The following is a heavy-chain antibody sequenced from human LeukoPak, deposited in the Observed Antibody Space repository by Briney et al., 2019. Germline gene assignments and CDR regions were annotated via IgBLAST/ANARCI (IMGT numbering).Heavy chain of an antibody. J-gene: IGHJ6*01. CDR3: ARRSLGVPYGLDV. CDR2: SNSNSGGT. Sequence: ASVKVSFKASGYTFTGYYMHWVRQPPGPGLEWMGWSNSNSGGTNYAQKFQGRVTMNRHTYISKAYMELNSLRSDGTAVYYCARRSLGVPYGLDVWGEGATVTVSS. CDR1: GYTFTGYY. V-gene: IGHV1-2*02.